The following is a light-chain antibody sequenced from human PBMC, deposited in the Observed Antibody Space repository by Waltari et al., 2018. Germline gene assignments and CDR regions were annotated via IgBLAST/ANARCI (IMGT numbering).Light chain of an antibody. CDR2: KDT. V-gene: IGLV3-25*03. CDR1: ALPKQY. Sequence: SYELTQPPSVSVSPGQTAKIPCSGDALPKQYTYWYQQKPGQAPLLVIYKDTERPSGIHERFSGSSSATTVTLTISGVQAEDEADYYCLSAYSGGSQGVFGGGTKLTVL. J-gene: IGLJ2*01. CDR3: LSAYSGGSQGV.